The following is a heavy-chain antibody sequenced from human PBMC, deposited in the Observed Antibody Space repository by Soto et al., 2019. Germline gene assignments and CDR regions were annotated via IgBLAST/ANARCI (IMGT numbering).Heavy chain of an antibody. D-gene: IGHD3-10*01. J-gene: IGHJ5*02. Sequence: ASVKVSSKASGSTFTTFGISWVRQPPGQGLEGMGWITPNIGTPNYAQKFQGRVTMTRDTSTSTAYMGLTSLRSNATAVYYCARAAPRYYGSGSYWFDPWGQGTLVTVSS. CDR2: ITPNIGTP. CDR3: ARAAPRYYGSGSYWFDP. CDR1: GSTFTTFG. V-gene: IGHV1-18*01.